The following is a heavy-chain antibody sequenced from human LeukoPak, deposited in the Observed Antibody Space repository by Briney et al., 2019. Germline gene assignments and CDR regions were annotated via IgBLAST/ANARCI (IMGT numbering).Heavy chain of an antibody. CDR3: AREFHS. CDR1: GGSISSGNDY. J-gene: IGHJ5*01. V-gene: IGHV4-61*02. CDR2: IYTSGST. Sequence: DPSETLSLTCSVFGGSISSGNDYWSWIRQPAGKGLEGIGLIYTSGSTNYNPSLKSRVTISVDTSKDQFSLKLTSVTAADTAVYYCAREFHSWGQGTLVTVSS.